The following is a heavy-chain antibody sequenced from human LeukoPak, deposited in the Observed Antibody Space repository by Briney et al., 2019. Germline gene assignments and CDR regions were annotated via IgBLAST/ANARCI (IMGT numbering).Heavy chain of an antibody. CDR1: GYTFTSYG. V-gene: IGHV1-18*01. D-gene: IGHD3-9*01. CDR3: ARERAVLRYFDWLLH. J-gene: IGHJ4*02. CDR2: ISAYNGNT. Sequence: ASVKVSCKASGYTFTSYGISWVRQAPGQGLEWMGWISAYNGNTNYAQKLQGRVTMTTDTSTSTAYMELRSLRSDDTAVYYCARERAVLRYFDWLLHWGQGTLVTVSS.